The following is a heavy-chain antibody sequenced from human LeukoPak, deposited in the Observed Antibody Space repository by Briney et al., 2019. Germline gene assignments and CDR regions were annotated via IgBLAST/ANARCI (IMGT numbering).Heavy chain of an antibody. Sequence: GGSLRLSCVASGFIFSSYTLNWVRQAPGKGLEWVSSISTSSSYIYYADSVKGRFTISRDNAKNSLYLQMNSLRAEDTAVYYCARGSRGNFDYWGQGTLVTVSS. CDR3: ARGSRGNFDY. D-gene: IGHD4-23*01. CDR2: ISTSSSYI. J-gene: IGHJ4*02. CDR1: GFIFSSYT. V-gene: IGHV3-21*01.